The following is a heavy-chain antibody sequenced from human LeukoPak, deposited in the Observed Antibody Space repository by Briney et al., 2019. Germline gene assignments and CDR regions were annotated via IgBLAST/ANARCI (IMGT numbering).Heavy chain of an antibody. CDR2: IYHSGST. CDR1: GYSISSGYY. Sequence: PSETLSLTCTVSGYSISSGYYWGWIRQPPGKGLEWIGSIYHSGSTYYNPSLKSRVTISVDTSKNQFSLKLSSVTVADTAVYYCARDPYWGQGTLVTVSS. CDR3: ARDPY. V-gene: IGHV4-38-2*02. J-gene: IGHJ4*02.